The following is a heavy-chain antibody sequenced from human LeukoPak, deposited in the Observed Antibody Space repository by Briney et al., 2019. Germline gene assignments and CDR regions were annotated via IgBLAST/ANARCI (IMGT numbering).Heavy chain of an antibody. V-gene: IGHV3-74*01. CDR2: INSDGSST. J-gene: IGHJ3*02. CDR3: TTDSIPGIAAALVQDDAFDI. Sequence: GGSLRLSCAASGFTFSSYWMHWVRQAPGKGLVWVSRINSDGSSTSYADSVKGRFTISRDDSKNTLYLQMNSLKTEDTAVYYCTTDSIPGIAAALVQDDAFDIWGQGTMVTVSS. D-gene: IGHD6-13*01. CDR1: GFTFSSYW.